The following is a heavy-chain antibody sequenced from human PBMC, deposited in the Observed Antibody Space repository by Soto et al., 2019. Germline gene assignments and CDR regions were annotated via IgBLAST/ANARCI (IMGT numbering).Heavy chain of an antibody. Sequence: QVQLVQSGAEVKKSGSSVKVSCKASGGTFSSYTVGWVRQAPGQGLEWMGGITPLFGTPSYAQKFQGRVSITADESTATAYMELRSLTSEDTAVYYCASRYYLPLPAGGSGATEYFHDWGQGTLVTVSS. V-gene: IGHV1-69*01. CDR2: ITPLFGTP. CDR3: ASRYYLPLPAGGSGATEYFHD. D-gene: IGHD3-10*01. J-gene: IGHJ1*01. CDR1: GGTFSSYT.